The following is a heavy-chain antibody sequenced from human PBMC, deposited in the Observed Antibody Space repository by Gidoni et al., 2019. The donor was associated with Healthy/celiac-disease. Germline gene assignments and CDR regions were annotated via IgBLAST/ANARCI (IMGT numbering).Heavy chain of an antibody. CDR1: GSTFGDYA. J-gene: IGHJ4*02. V-gene: IGHV3-49*05. Sequence: VQLVASGGGLVKPGRSLRLSCTASGSTFGDYAMSWFRQAPGKGLEWVAFIRSKRYGGTKEYAACVKGRFTISRDDSKSIAYLQMNSLKTEDTAVYYCTMAGPYYYDSSGYYYWGQGTLVTVSS. CDR3: TMAGPYYYDSSGYYY. D-gene: IGHD3-22*01. CDR2: IRSKRYGGTK.